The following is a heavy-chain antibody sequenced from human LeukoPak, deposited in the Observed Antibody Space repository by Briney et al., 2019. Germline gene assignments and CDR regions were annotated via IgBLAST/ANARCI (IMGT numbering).Heavy chain of an antibody. CDR1: GFTFSSYS. D-gene: IGHD6-6*01. Sequence: PGESLRLSCAASGFTFSSYSMNWVRQAPGKGLEWVSSISSSSSYIYYADSVKGRFTISRDNAKNSLYLQMNSLRAEDTAVYYCARDYSQLSWFDPWGQGTLVTVSS. J-gene: IGHJ5*02. CDR2: ISSSSSYI. V-gene: IGHV3-21*01. CDR3: ARDYSQLSWFDP.